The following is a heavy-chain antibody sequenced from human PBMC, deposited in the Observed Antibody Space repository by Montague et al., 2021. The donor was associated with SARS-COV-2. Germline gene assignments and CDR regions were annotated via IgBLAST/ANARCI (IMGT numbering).Heavy chain of an antibody. D-gene: IGHD2-15*01. CDR3: ARSQHCGGGRCYSLSWFDP. CDR1: GDSVSSNSAA. V-gene: IGHV6-1*01. CDR2: TYYRSQWYN. J-gene: IGHJ5*02. Sequence: CAISGDSVSSNSAAWDWIRQSPSRGLEWLGRTYYRSQWYNDYAVSVGSRIAINPDTSKNHFSLQLDSATPEDTAVYYCARSQHCGGGRCYSLSWFDPWGQGTLVIVSS.